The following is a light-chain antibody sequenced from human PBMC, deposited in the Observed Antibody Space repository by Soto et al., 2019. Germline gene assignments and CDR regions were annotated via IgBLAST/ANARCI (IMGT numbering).Light chain of an antibody. CDR1: QSVSSNS. V-gene: IGKV3-20*01. J-gene: IGKJ1*01. CDR2: GTS. CDR3: QQYGGSPPT. Sequence: EIVLRQSPGTLSLSPGESATLSCRASQSVSSNSLAWYRRNPGQPPSLLIYGTSTRATGIPRRFSGSGSGTDFTLTITRLEPEDFAVYYCQQYGGSPPTFGQGTKVEVK.